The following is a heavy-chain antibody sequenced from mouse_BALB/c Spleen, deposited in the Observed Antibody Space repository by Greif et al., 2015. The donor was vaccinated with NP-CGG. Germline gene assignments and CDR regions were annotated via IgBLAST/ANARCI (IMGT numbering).Heavy chain of an antibody. CDR3: TRDGDGNYFDY. Sequence: EVQLVESGGGLVKPGGSLKLSCAASGFTFSSYTMSWVRQTPEKRLEWVATISSGGSYTYYPDSVKGRFTISRDNAKNTLYLQMSSLKSEDTAMYYCTRDGDGNYFDYWGQGTTLTVSS. CDR2: ISSGGSYT. J-gene: IGHJ2*01. V-gene: IGHV5-6-4*01. CDR1: GFTFSSYT. D-gene: IGHD2-1*01.